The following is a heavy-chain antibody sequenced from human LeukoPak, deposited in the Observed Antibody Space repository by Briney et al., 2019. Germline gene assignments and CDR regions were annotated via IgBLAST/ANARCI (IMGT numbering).Heavy chain of an antibody. D-gene: IGHD3-22*01. J-gene: IGHJ4*02. V-gene: IGHV3-48*02. CDR2: ISNSSSTI. Sequence: PGGSLRLSYAASGFTYSSYSMICLRHAPGKGLEWVSYISNSSSTIYDAAYVTGRYTISRDTAKNSLYLQTKSLREEDTAVYYCARGLYDSRGYYNDYWGQGTLVTVSS. CDR1: GFTYSSYS. CDR3: ARGLYDSRGYYNDY.